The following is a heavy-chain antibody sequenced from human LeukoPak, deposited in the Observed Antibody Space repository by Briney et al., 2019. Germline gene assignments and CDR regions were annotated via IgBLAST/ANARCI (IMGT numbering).Heavy chain of an antibody. D-gene: IGHD2-15*01. CDR3: VTNLDRTRNCRTGSCLD. V-gene: IGHV3-23*01. J-gene: IGHJ4*02. CDR2: FSGSGGGT. Sequence: GGSLRLSCAASGFTFSSSAMSWVRQARGKGPEWVSVFSGSGGGTYYADCVKGRFTISRDNSKSTLYLQLNSLRVEHTAVYYCVTNLDRTRNCRTGSCLDWGQGTLVTVSS. CDR1: GFTFSSSA.